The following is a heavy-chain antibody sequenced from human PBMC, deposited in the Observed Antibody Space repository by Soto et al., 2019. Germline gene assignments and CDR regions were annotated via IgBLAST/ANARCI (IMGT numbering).Heavy chain of an antibody. CDR3: ATHTAVGYYYYYMDV. CDR1: GYSFTSYW. J-gene: IGHJ6*03. CDR2: IYPGDSDT. Sequence: GESLKISCKGSGYSFTSYWIGWVRQMPGKGLEWMGIIYPGDSDTRYSPSFQGQVTISADKSISTDYLQWSSLKASDTAMYYCATHTAVGYYYYYMDVWGKGTTVTVSS. V-gene: IGHV5-51*01.